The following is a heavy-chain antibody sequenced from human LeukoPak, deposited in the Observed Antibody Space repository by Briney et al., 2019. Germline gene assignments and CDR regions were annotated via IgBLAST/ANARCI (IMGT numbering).Heavy chain of an antibody. CDR2: IYYSGST. V-gene: IGHV4-59*08. CDR1: GGSISSYY. Sequence: SETLSLTCTVSGGSISSYYWSWIRQPPGKGLEGIGYIYYSGSTNYNPSLKSRVTISVDTSKNQFSLKLSSVTAADTAVYYCARVGYSSSWYPDYWGQGTLVTVS. D-gene: IGHD6-13*01. J-gene: IGHJ4*02. CDR3: ARVGYSSSWYPDY.